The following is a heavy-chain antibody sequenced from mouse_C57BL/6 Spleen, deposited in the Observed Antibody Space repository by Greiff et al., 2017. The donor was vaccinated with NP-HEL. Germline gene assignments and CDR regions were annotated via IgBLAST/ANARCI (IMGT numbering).Heavy chain of an antibody. J-gene: IGHJ4*01. D-gene: IGHD1-1*01. CDR3: AKFITTVEGDAMDY. CDR1: GYAFSSSW. Sequence: QVQLQQSGPELVKPGASVKISCKASGYAFSSSWMNWVKQRPGKGLEWIGRIYPGDGDTNYNGKFKGKATLTADKSSSTAYMQLSSLTSEDSAVYFCAKFITTVEGDAMDYWGQGTSVTVSS. CDR2: IYPGDGDT. V-gene: IGHV1-82*01.